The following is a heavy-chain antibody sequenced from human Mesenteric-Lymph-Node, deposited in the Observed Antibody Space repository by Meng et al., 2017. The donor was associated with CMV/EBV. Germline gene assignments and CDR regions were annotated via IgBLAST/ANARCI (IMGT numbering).Heavy chain of an antibody. CDR1: GGSISNYY. V-gene: IGHV4-59*01. CDR3: ARDSGFSSSQYYFDY. D-gene: IGHD6-13*01. J-gene: IGHJ4*02. CDR2: VYYSGSA. Sequence: SETLSLTCTVSGGSISNYYWSWIRQPPGKGLEWIGYVYYSGSANYNPSLKSRVTISVDTSKIQFSLKLTSVTAADTAVYYCARDSGFSSSQYYFDYWGQGTLVTVSS.